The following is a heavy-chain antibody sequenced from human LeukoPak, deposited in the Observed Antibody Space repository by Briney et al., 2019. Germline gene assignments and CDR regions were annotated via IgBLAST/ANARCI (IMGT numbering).Heavy chain of an antibody. D-gene: IGHD4-17*01. CDR1: GCSISSGYY. V-gene: IGHV4-38-2*02. Sequence: PSETLSLTCTVSGCSISSGYYWGWIRQPPGKGLEWIGRIYRSGSTYYNPSLKSPVTMSVDTSKNQFSLRLSSVTAADTAVYYCARAPSQSGDFYYFDYWGQGTLVTVSS. CDR3: ARAPSQSGDFYYFDY. CDR2: IYRSGST. J-gene: IGHJ4*01.